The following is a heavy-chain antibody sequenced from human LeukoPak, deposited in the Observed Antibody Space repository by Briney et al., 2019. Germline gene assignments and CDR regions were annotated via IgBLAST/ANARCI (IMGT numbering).Heavy chain of an antibody. Sequence: GGSLRLSCAASGFTFSSYEMNWVRQAPGKGLVWVSCIKSDGSFTSIADSAKGRFTISRDNAKNTVYLQMNSLRAEDTAVYYCVRDNRSYNFDYWGQGTLVTVSS. CDR3: VRDNRSYNFDY. J-gene: IGHJ4*02. D-gene: IGHD1-26*01. CDR1: GFTFSSYE. V-gene: IGHV3-74*01. CDR2: IKSDGSFT.